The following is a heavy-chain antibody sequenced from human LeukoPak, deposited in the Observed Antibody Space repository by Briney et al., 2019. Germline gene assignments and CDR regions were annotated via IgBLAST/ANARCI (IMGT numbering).Heavy chain of an antibody. CDR1: GFTFSTNA. J-gene: IGHJ4*02. CDR3: AKESRDSGGYYGYFEY. V-gene: IGHV3-23*01. Sequence: AGSLSFYGAASGFTFSTNAMSWHRQAPGKGLKCVSVLVGSGGETNYGEYEKGRFTTSRGNSKNTLYLQMNSLRAEDTAIYYCAKESRDSGGYYGYFEYWGQGTLVTVSS. CDR2: LVGSGGET. D-gene: IGHD3-22*01.